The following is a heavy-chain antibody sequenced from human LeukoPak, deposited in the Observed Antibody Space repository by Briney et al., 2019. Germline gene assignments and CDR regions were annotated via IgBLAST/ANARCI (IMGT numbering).Heavy chain of an antibody. CDR1: GYTFTSYY. CDR3: ARDSGWLQLFYYFDY. D-gene: IGHD5-24*01. J-gene: IGHJ4*02. V-gene: IGHV1-46*01. Sequence: ASVKVSCKASGYTFTSYYMHWVRQAPGQGLEWMGIINPSGGSTSYAQKFQGRVTMTRDTSTSTVYMELSSLRSEDTAVYYCARDSGWLQLFYYFDYWGQGTLVTVSS. CDR2: INPSGGST.